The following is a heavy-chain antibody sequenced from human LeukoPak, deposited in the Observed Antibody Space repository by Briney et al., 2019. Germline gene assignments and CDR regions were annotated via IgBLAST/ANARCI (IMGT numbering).Heavy chain of an antibody. Sequence: PSQTLSLTCTVSGGSISSGDYYWSWIRQPPGKGLEWIGYIYYSGSTYYNPSPKSRVTISVDTSKNQFSLKLSSVTAADTAVYYCARENLYGDYGLIDYWGQGTLVTVSS. V-gene: IGHV4-30-4*01. CDR1: GGSISSGDYY. J-gene: IGHJ4*02. CDR3: ARENLYGDYGLIDY. D-gene: IGHD4-17*01. CDR2: IYYSGST.